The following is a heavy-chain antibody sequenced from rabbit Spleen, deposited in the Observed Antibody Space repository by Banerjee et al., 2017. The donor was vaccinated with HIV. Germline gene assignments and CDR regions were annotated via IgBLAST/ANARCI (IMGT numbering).Heavy chain of an antibody. D-gene: IGHD8-1*01. J-gene: IGHJ6*01. CDR1: GVSFSSNHY. Sequence: QSLEESWGDLVKPGASLTLTCTASGVSFSSNHYMCWVRQAPGKGLEWIACIEGGSSAFSYFASWAKGRFTISKTSSTTVTLQMTSLTAADTATYFCARDSGSSFSSYGMDLWGQGTLVTVS. V-gene: IGHV1S40*01. CDR2: IEGGSSAFS. CDR3: ARDSGSSFSSYGMDL.